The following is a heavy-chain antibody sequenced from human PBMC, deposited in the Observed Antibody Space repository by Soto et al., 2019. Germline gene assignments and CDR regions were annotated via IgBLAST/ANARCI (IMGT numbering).Heavy chain of an antibody. Sequence: GGSLRLSCAASGFTFSSYAMSWVRQAPGKGLEWVSAISGSGGSTYYADSVKGRFTISRDNSKNTLYLQMNSLRAEDTAVYYCAKAPKDIVVVVAATYYYYYGMDVWGQGTTVTVSS. J-gene: IGHJ6*02. V-gene: IGHV3-23*01. D-gene: IGHD2-15*01. CDR3: AKAPKDIVVVVAATYYYYYGMDV. CDR2: ISGSGGST. CDR1: GFTFSSYA.